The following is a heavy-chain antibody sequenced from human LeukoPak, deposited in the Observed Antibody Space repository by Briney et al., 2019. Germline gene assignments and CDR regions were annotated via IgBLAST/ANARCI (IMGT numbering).Heavy chain of an antibody. V-gene: IGHV1-2*02. CDR1: GYTFTGYY. CDR2: INSNSGGT. Sequence: EASVKVSCKASGYTFTGYYMHWVRQAPGQGLEWMGWINSNSGGTNYAQKFQGRVTMTTDTSTSTAYMELRSLRSDDTAVYYCARATYYYDSSGYYYSGFDYWGQGTLVTVSS. J-gene: IGHJ4*02. CDR3: ARATYYYDSSGYYYSGFDY. D-gene: IGHD3-22*01.